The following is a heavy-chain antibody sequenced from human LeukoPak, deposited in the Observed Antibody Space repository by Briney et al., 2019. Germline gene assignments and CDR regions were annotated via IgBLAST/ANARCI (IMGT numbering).Heavy chain of an antibody. Sequence: PSETLSLTCTVSGGSISSGGYYWSWIRQHPGKGLEWIGYIYYSGSTYYNPSLKSRVTISVDTSKNQFSLKLSSVTAADTAVYYCARDMGGSDYFDYWGQGTLVTVSS. CDR3: ARDMGGSDYFDY. V-gene: IGHV4-31*03. CDR2: IYYSGST. D-gene: IGHD3-16*01. J-gene: IGHJ4*02. CDR1: GGSISSGGYY.